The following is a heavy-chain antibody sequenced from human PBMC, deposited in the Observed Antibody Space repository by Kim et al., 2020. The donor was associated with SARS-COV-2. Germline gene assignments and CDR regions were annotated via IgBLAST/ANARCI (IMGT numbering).Heavy chain of an antibody. J-gene: IGHJ4*02. CDR2: ISGDGGST. D-gene: IGHD3-22*01. V-gene: IGHV3-43*02. Sequence: GGSLRLSCAASGFTFDDYAMHWVRQAPGKGLEWVSLISGDGGSTYYPDSVKGRFTISRDNSKNSLYLQMNSLRTEDTALYYCAKDTGYYYDSSGSDYWGQGTLVTVSS. CDR1: GFTFDDYA. CDR3: AKDTGYYYDSSGSDY.